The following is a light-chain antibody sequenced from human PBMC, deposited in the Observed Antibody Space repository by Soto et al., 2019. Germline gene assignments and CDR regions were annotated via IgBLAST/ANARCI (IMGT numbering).Light chain of an antibody. Sequence: DIQMTQSPSTLSASVGDRVIITCRASQSISTWLAWYQQKPGKAPNLLIYKASSLESGVSSRFSGSGSGTEFTLTISSLQPDDFATYYCQQYNSYSSWTFGQGTKVEIK. J-gene: IGKJ1*01. CDR3: QQYNSYSSWT. CDR2: KAS. V-gene: IGKV1-5*03. CDR1: QSISTW.